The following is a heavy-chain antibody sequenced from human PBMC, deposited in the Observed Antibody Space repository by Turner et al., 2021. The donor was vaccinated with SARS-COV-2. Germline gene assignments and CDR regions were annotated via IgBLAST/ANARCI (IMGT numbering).Heavy chain of an antibody. D-gene: IGHD3-16*01. V-gene: IGHV3-53*02. Sequence: EVQLVETGGGLIQPGGSRRLSCAASGFTVSSNYMSWVRQAPGKGLEWVSVIYSGGSTFYADSVKGRFTISRDNSKNTLYLQMNSLRAEDTAVYYCARDWGEYYFDYWGQGTLVTVSS. CDR3: ARDWGEYYFDY. J-gene: IGHJ4*02. CDR2: IYSGGST. CDR1: GFTVSSNY.